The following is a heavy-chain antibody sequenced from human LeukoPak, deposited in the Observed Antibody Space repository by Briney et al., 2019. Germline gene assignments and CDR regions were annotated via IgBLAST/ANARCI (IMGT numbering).Heavy chain of an antibody. CDR3: ARAVAGPAGEYYFDY. Sequence: PGGSLRLSCAASGFTFSRYSMNWVRQAPGKGLEWVSYISSSSNYIYYADSLKVRFTISRDNAANSLFLQMNSLRAEDTALYYCARAVAGPAGEYYFDYWGQGTLVTVSS. CDR2: ISSSSNYI. V-gene: IGHV3-21*01. J-gene: IGHJ4*02. D-gene: IGHD6-19*01. CDR1: GFTFSRYS.